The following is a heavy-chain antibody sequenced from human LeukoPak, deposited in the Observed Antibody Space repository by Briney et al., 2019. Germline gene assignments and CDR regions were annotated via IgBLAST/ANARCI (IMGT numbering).Heavy chain of an antibody. CDR1: GGPFSGYY. CDR2: INHSGST. V-gene: IGHV4-34*01. CDR3: ASGRSGYSYGFDY. D-gene: IGHD5-18*01. J-gene: IGHJ4*02. Sequence: SETLSLTCAVYGGPFSGYYWSWIRQPPGKGLEWIGEINHSGSTNYNPSLKSRVTIPVDTSKNQFSLKLSSVTAADTAVYYCASGRSGYSYGFDYWGQGTLVTVSS.